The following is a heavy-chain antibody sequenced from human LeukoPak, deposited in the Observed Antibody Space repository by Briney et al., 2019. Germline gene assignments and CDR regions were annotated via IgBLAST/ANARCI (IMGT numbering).Heavy chain of an antibody. D-gene: IGHD3-22*01. CDR3: ARAPSEIGGYYPEYFRH. CDR1: GFTFSSYW. CDR2: IKSDGST. J-gene: IGHJ1*01. Sequence: GGSLRLSCAASGFTFSSYWMHWVRQAPGKGLVWVSRIKSDGSTKYADSVKGRFTISRDNAKNTVSLQMNSLRAEDTGVYYCARAPSEIGGYYPEYFRHWGQGTLVTVSS. V-gene: IGHV3-74*01.